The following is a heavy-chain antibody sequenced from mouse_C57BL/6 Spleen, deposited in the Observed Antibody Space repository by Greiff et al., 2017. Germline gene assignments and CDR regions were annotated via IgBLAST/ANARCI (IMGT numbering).Heavy chain of an antibody. CDR3: ARGPTVGATGYFDY. D-gene: IGHD1-1*01. Sequence: VQLQQPGAELVMPGASVKLSCKASGYTFTSYWMHWVKQRPGQGLEWIGEIDPSDSYTNYNKKFKGKSTLTVDKSSSTAYMQLSSLTSEDSAVYYCARGPTVGATGYFDYWGQGTTLTVSS. CDR1: GYTFTSYW. V-gene: IGHV1-69*01. J-gene: IGHJ2*01. CDR2: IDPSDSYT.